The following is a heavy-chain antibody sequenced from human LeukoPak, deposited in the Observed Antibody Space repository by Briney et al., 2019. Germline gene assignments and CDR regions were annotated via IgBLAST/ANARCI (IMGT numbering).Heavy chain of an antibody. CDR2: ISWNSGSI. CDR3: AREEPYGSGSYLPDY. Sequence: ETLSLTCTVSGGSISSYYWTWIRQPPGKGLEWVSGISWNSGSIGYADSVKGRFTISRDNYKSTLYLQMNSLRAEDTAVYYCAREEPYGSGSYLPDYWGQGTLVTVSS. V-gene: IGHV3-23*01. J-gene: IGHJ4*02. CDR1: GGSISSYY. D-gene: IGHD3-10*01.